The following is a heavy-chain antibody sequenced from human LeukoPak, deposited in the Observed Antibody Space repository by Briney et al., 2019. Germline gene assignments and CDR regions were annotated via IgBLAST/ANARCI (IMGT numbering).Heavy chain of an antibody. V-gene: IGHV1-69*10. CDR2: IIPILGIE. J-gene: IGHJ6*02. CDR3: ARGCEDYGMDV. CDR1: RGTFSSYT. D-gene: IGHD2-15*01. Sequence: ASVNVSFMASRGTFSSYTISWVRQAPGKGVEWMGRIIPILGIENFAQKFQGRVTLTADKSTSTHYMELSSLGAEDTAVYYCARGCEDYGMDVWGQGTTVTVSS.